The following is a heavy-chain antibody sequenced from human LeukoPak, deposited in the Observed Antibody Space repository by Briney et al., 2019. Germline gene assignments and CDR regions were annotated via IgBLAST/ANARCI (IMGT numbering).Heavy chain of an antibody. Sequence: GGSLRLSCAASGFTFSSHAISWVRQAPGKGLEWVSGISGSGGSTYYADSVKGRFTISRDNSKNTLYLQMNSLRAEDTAVYYCAKDRTSLGVYYFDYWGQGTLVTVSS. D-gene: IGHD3-16*01. CDR1: GFTFSSHA. CDR2: ISGSGGST. J-gene: IGHJ4*02. V-gene: IGHV3-23*01. CDR3: AKDRTSLGVYYFDY.